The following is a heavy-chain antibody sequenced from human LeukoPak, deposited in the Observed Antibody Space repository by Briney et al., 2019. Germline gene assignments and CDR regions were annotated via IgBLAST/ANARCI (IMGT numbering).Heavy chain of an antibody. J-gene: IGHJ4*02. V-gene: IGHV3-66*01. D-gene: IGHD3-9*01. CDR3: SYFEWFIPR. CDR1: GFTVSSNH. Sequence: PGGSLRLSCAASGFTVSSNHMTWVRQAPGKGLEWVSDIYSGGSTYYADSVKGRFTISRDNSKNTLYLQMNSLRAEDTAVYYCSYFEWFIPRWGQGTLVTVSS. CDR2: IYSGGST.